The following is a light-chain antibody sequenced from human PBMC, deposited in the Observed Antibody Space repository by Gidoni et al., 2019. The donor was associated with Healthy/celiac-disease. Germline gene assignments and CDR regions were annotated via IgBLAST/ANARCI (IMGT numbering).Light chain of an antibody. CDR3: CSYAGSSTVV. Sequence: QSALTQPASVSGSPGQSITISCTGTSSDVGSYNLVSWYQQHPGKAPKLMIYEGSKRPSGVSNRFSGSKSGNTASLTISVLQAEDEADYYGCSYAGSSTVVFGGGTKLTVL. CDR1: SSDVGSYNL. J-gene: IGLJ2*01. V-gene: IGLV2-23*01. CDR2: EGS.